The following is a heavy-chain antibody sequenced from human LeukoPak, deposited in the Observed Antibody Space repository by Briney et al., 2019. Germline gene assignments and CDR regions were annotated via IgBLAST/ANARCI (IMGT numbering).Heavy chain of an antibody. Sequence: GGSLRLSCAASGFTFSSYAMSWVRQAPGKGLEWVSAISGSGGSTYYADSVKGRFTISRDNSKNTLYLQMNSLRAEDTAVYYCAKGGRNYYDSSGYYYVGAFDIWGQGTMVTVSS. CDR2: ISGSGGST. D-gene: IGHD3-22*01. J-gene: IGHJ3*02. CDR1: GFTFSSYA. CDR3: AKGGRNYYDSSGYYYVGAFDI. V-gene: IGHV3-23*01.